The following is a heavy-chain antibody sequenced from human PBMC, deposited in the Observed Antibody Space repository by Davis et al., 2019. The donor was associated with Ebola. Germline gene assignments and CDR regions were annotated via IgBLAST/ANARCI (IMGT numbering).Heavy chain of an antibody. J-gene: IGHJ4*02. CDR1: GYTFTSYF. V-gene: IGHV1-46*01. Sequence: ASVKVSCKASGYTFTSYFMHWVRQAPGQGLEWMGIINPSGGSTSYAQKFQGRVTITADKSTSTAYMELRSLRSDDTAVYYCARDLWELLRASNLPFDYWGQGTLVTVSS. CDR3: ARDLWELLRASNLPFDY. CDR2: INPSGGST. D-gene: IGHD1-26*01.